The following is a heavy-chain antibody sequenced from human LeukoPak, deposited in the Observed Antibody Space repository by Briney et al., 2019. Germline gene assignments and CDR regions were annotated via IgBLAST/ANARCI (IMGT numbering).Heavy chain of an antibody. Sequence: PGGSLRLFCAASGFTFSSYWMSWVRQSPGKGREWVANIKQDGSEKYSVDSVKGRFTISRDNAKNSLYLQMNSLRAEDTAVYYCARDRVLLWFGDFDYWGQGTLVTVSS. CDR1: GFTFSSYW. J-gene: IGHJ4*02. CDR2: IKQDGSEK. V-gene: IGHV3-7*01. CDR3: ARDRVLLWFGDFDY. D-gene: IGHD3-10*01.